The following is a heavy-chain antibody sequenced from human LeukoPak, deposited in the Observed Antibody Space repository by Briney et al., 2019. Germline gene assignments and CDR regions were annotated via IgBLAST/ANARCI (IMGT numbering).Heavy chain of an antibody. CDR3: ARALHRGYSVNGRNS. CDR2: ISDTSSTF. D-gene: IGHD5/OR15-5a*01. CDR1: GSSFTTYK. V-gene: IGHV3-48*02. Sequence: GGSLRLSCLASGSSFTTYKMNWVRQAPGKGLEWISYISDTSSTFVYADSVRDRFTISRDNAKNSLFLQMNSLRDEDTAVYYCARALHRGYSVNGRNSWGQGTRVTVSS. J-gene: IGHJ5*02.